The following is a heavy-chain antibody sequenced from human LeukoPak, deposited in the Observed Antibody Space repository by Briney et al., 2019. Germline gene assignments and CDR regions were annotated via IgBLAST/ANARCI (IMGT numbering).Heavy chain of an antibody. D-gene: IGHD3-22*01. CDR1: GGSISSSSYY. V-gene: IGHV4-39*07. CDR2: IYYSGST. CDR3: AREGPYYDIDYNWFDP. Sequence: SETLSLTCTVSGGSISSSSYYWGWIRQPPGKGLEWIGSIYYSGSTYYNPSLKSRVTISVDTSKNQFSLKLSSVTAAGTAVYYCAREGPYYDIDYNWFDPWGQGTLVTVSS. J-gene: IGHJ5*02.